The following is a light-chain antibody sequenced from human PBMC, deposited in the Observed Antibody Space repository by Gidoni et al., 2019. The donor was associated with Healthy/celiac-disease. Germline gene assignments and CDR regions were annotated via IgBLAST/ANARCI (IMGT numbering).Light chain of an antibody. CDR3: QSYDSSLSGSGV. CDR2: GNS. CDR1: SSNIGAGYD. Sequence: QSVLTQPPSVSGATGQRVTISCTGSSSNIGAGYDVHWYQQLPETAPKLLIYGNSIRPSGVPDRFSGSKSGTSASLAITGLQAEDEADYYCQSYDSSLSGSGVFGGGTKLT. V-gene: IGLV1-40*01. J-gene: IGLJ3*02.